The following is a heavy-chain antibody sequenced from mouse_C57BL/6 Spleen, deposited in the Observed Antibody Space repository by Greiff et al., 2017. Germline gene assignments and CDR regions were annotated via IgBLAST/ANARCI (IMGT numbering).Heavy chain of an antibody. V-gene: IGHV5-4*01. D-gene: IGHD2-5*01. J-gene: IGHJ2*01. CDR1: GFTFSSYA. CDR3: ARSSNGDY. CDR2: ISDGGSYT. Sequence: EVQLVESGGGLVKPGGSLKLSCAASGFTFSSYAMSWVRQTPEKRLEWVATISDGGSYTYYPDNVKGRFTISRDNAKNNLYLQMSHLKSEDTAMYYCARSSNGDYWGQGTTLSVSS.